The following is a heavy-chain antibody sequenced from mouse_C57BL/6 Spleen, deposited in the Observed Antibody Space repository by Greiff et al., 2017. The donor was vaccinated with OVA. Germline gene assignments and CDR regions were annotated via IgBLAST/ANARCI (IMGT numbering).Heavy chain of an antibody. Sequence: EVQLQESGGGLVQPGGSMKLSCAASGFTFSDAWMDWVRQSPEKGLEWVAEIRNKANNHATYYAESVKGRFTISRDDSKSSVYLQMNSLRAEDTGIYYCTSLPYGSSYPYYAMDYWGQGTSVTVSS. V-gene: IGHV6-6*01. CDR2: IRNKANNHAT. CDR3: TSLPYGSSYPYYAMDY. J-gene: IGHJ4*01. D-gene: IGHD1-1*01. CDR1: GFTFSDAW.